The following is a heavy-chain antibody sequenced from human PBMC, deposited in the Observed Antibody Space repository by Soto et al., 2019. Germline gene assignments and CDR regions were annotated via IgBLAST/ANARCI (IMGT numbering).Heavy chain of an antibody. Sequence: GGSLRLSCAASGFTFLSYGMHWVRRAPGKGLEWVAVISYDGSNKYYGDSVKGRFTISRDNSKNTLYLQMNSLRADDTAVYYCAKDRAGDIYVAARSGLDYWGQGTLVTVSS. V-gene: IGHV3-30*18. J-gene: IGHJ4*02. D-gene: IGHD3-3*01. CDR2: ISYDGSNK. CDR3: AKDRAGDIYVAARSGLDY. CDR1: GFTFLSYG.